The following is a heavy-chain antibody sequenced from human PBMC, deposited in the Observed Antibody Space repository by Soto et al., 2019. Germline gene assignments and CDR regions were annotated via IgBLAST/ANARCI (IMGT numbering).Heavy chain of an antibody. J-gene: IGHJ4*02. D-gene: IGHD1-26*01. Sequence: QGQLVQSGAEVKKPGSSVKVSCKASGGTFSSYSINWVRQAPGQGLEWMGEIIPIVGTANYAQKFQGRVTITADESTSTADMELSSLRSADTAVYYCARDGGRHSGGIDYWGLGTLVTVSS. CDR3: ARDGGRHSGGIDY. CDR1: GGTFSSYS. V-gene: IGHV1-69*01. CDR2: IIPIVGTA.